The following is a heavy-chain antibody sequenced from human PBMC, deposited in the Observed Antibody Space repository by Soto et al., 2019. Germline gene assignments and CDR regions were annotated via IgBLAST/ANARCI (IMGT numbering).Heavy chain of an antibody. CDR3: ARTYYYDSSGYPYPKYYYGMDV. Sequence: ASVKVSCKASGYTFTSYYMHWVRHAPGQGLEWMGIINPSGGSTNYAQKFQERVTITRDMSTSTAYMELSSLRSEDTAVYYCARTYYYDSSGYPYPKYYYGMDVWGQGTTVTVSS. CDR2: INPSGGST. J-gene: IGHJ6*02. CDR1: GYTFTSYY. D-gene: IGHD3-22*01. V-gene: IGHV1-46*01.